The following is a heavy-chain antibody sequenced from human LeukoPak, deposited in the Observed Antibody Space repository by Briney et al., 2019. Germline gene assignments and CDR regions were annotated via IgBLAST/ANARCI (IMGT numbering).Heavy chain of an antibody. Sequence: GGTLRLSCAASGVTFSNAWMSWIRQAPGKGLEWVSASSASGDYTHYADSVKGRFDISRDNSKNTLYLQMSSLRGEDAALYYCAKDPNGDYVGAFDSWGQGTTVIVSS. V-gene: IGHV3-23*01. CDR2: SSASGDYT. CDR3: AKDPNGDYVGAFDS. J-gene: IGHJ3*02. D-gene: IGHD4-17*01. CDR1: GVTFSNAW.